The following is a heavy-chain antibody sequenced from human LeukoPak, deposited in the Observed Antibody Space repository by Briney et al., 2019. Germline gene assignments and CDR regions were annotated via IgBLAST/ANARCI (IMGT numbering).Heavy chain of an antibody. V-gene: IGHV4-34*01. D-gene: IGHD3-9*01. CDR1: GGSFSGYY. CDR2: INHSGST. Sequence: PSETLSLTCAVYGGSFSGYYWSWIRQPPGKGLGWIGEINHSGSTNYNPSLKSRVTISVDTSKNQFSLKLSSVTAADTAVYYCARGCTTLLTASHYYYGMDVWGQGTTVTVSS. J-gene: IGHJ6*02. CDR3: ARGCTTLLTASHYYYGMDV.